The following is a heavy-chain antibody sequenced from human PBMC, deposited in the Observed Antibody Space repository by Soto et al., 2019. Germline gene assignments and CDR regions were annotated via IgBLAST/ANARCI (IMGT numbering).Heavy chain of an antibody. CDR2: INPSGGST. CDR3: AREGRDSTVTTDYYYYGMDV. J-gene: IGHJ6*02. Sequence: ASVKVSCKASGYTFTSYYMHWVRQAPGQGLEWMGIINPSGGSTSYAKKFQGRVTMTRDTSTSTVYMELSSLRSEDTAVYYCAREGRDSTVTTDYYYYGMDVWGQGTTVTVSS. CDR1: GYTFTSYY. D-gene: IGHD4-17*01. V-gene: IGHV1-46*01.